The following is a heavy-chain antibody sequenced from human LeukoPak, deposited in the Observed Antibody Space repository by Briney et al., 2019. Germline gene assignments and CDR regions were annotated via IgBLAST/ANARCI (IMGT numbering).Heavy chain of an antibody. Sequence: GGSLRLSCAASGFTFSSYEMNWVRQAPGKGLEWVSYISSSGSTIYYADSVKGRFTISRDNAKNSLYLQMNSLRAEDTAVYYCGRASGSSGWYHFDYWGQGNLVTVSS. V-gene: IGHV3-48*03. D-gene: IGHD6-19*01. CDR3: GRASGSSGWYHFDY. CDR2: ISSSGSTI. J-gene: IGHJ4*02. CDR1: GFTFSSYE.